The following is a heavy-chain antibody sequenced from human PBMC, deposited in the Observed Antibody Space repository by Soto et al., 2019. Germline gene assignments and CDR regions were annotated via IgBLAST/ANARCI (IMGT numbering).Heavy chain of an antibody. D-gene: IGHD1-1*01. CDR1: GYAFTTYG. Sequence: QVHLVQSGAEVKKPGASVKVSCKGSGYAFTTYGITWVRQAPGQGLEWMGWISAHNGNTNYAQKLQGRVNVTRDTSTSTAYMELRGIRSDDTAVYSCARGRYGDYWGQGALVTVSS. CDR3: ARGRYGDY. CDR2: ISAHNGNT. V-gene: IGHV1-18*01. J-gene: IGHJ4*02.